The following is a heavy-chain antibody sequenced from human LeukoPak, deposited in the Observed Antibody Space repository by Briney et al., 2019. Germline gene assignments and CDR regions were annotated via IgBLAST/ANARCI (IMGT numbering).Heavy chain of an antibody. V-gene: IGHV4-38-2*02. CDR2: IYHSGST. D-gene: IGHD4-23*01. Sequence: SETLFLTCTVSGYSISSGYYWGWIRQPPGKGLEWIGSIYHSGSTYYNPSLKSRVTISVDTSKNQFSLKLSSVTAADTAVYYCARDGGPTRPFDIWGQGTMVTVSS. CDR1: GYSISSGYY. CDR3: ARDGGPTRPFDI. J-gene: IGHJ3*02.